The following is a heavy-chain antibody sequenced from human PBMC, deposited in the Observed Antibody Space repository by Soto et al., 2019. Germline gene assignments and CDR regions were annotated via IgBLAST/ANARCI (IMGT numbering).Heavy chain of an antibody. CDR3: AKMEDYDYGSGSYLFDYYYYGMDV. CDR2: ISGSGGST. V-gene: IGHV3-23*01. J-gene: IGHJ6*02. Sequence: EVQLLESGGGLVQPGGSLRLSCAASGFTFSSYAMSWVRQAPGKGLEWVSAISGSGGSTYYADSVKGRFTISRDNSKNTLYLQMNSLRAEDTAVYYCAKMEDYDYGSGSYLFDYYYYGMDVWGQGTTVTVSS. D-gene: IGHD3-10*01. CDR1: GFTFSSYA.